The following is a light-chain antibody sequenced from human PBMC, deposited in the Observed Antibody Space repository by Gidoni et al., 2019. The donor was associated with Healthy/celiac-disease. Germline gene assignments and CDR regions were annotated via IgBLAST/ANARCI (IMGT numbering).Light chain of an antibody. CDR1: QSISSY. J-gene: IGKJ1*01. Sequence: DLHMTQSPYSLSAYVGDRVTITCRASQSISSYLNWYQQKPGKAHKLLIYAASSLQSGVPSRISGSGSGTDFTLTISRLQPEDFATYYCQQSYSTPRTFGQGTKVEIK. CDR2: AAS. V-gene: IGKV1-39*01. CDR3: QQSYSTPRT.